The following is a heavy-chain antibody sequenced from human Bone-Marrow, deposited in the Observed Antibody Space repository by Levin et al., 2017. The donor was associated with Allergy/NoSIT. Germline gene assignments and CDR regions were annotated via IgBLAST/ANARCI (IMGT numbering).Heavy chain of an antibody. CDR2: INAGNGNT. CDR1: GYTFTSYA. CDR3: ARDMIGVATHYYYYYGMDV. Sequence: ASVKVSCKASGYTFTSYAMHWVRQAPGQRLEWMGWINAGNGNTKYSQKFQGRVTITRDTSASTAYMELSSLRSEDTAVYYCARDMIGVATHYYYYYGMDVWGQGTTVTVSS. J-gene: IGHJ6*02. V-gene: IGHV1-3*01. D-gene: IGHD3-22*01.